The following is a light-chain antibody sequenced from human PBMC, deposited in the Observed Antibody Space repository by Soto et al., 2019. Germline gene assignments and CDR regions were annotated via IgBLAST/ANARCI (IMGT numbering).Light chain of an antibody. CDR2: DAS. J-gene: IGKJ4*01. CDR1: QSVRSY. V-gene: IGKV3-11*01. Sequence: EIVLTQSPATLSLSPGERATLSCRASQSVRSYLAWYQQKPAQAPRLLIYDASNRATGIPARFSGGGSGTDFTLTISSLEPEDSAIYYCQQRSNWPLTFGGGTKVEIK. CDR3: QQRSNWPLT.